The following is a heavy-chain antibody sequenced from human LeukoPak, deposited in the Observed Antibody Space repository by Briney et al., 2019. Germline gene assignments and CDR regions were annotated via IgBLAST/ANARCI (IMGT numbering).Heavy chain of an antibody. CDR3: ATKQWLAPPPDS. J-gene: IGHJ4*02. V-gene: IGHV3-74*01. Sequence: GGSLRLSCAASGFTFSKYWMLWVRQAPGKGLKSVSRINTDGTVTTYADSVKGRFTVSRDNADNTMFLQMNSVRDEDTAVYYCATKQWLAPPPDSWGQGTSVTVSS. CDR2: INTDGTVT. D-gene: IGHD6-19*01. CDR1: GFTFSKYW.